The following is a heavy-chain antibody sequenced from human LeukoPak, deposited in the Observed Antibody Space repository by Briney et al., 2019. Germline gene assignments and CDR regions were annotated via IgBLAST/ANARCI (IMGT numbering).Heavy chain of an antibody. J-gene: IGHJ4*02. V-gene: IGHV1-69*05. CDR1: GGTFSSYA. CDR3: ARAGERVAFDY. D-gene: IGHD2-15*01. CDR2: IIPIFGTA. Sequence: SSVKVSCKASGGTFSSYAISWVRQAPGQGLEWMGRIIPIFGTAKYAQKFQGRVTITTDESTSTAYMELSSLRSEGTAVYYCARAGERVAFDYWGQGTLVTVSS.